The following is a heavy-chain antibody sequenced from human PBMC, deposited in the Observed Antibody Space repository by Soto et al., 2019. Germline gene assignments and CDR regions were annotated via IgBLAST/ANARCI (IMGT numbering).Heavy chain of an antibody. D-gene: IGHD3-10*01. V-gene: IGHV4-34*02. CDR2: INHGGTT. Sequence: QVQLQQWGAGLLKPSETLSLSCAVSGGSFRGYNWNRIRQSPGKGLEWIGEINHGGTTNYNPSLNSRVLISVDTFKNQFSLKLNSVSAADTAVYFCARGGAQAFRGSGTYHFGYGMDVWGQGIAVTVSS. CDR1: GGSFRGYN. J-gene: IGHJ6*02. CDR3: ARGGAQAFRGSGTYHFGYGMDV.